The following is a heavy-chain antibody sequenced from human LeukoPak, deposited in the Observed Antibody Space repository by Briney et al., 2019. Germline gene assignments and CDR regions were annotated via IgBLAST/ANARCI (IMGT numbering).Heavy chain of an antibody. CDR3: ARSLGNLFDY. J-gene: IGHJ4*02. CDR2: IISSSSYI. D-gene: IGHD4-23*01. CDR1: GFTFRSYS. V-gene: IGHV3-21*01. Sequence: GGSLRLSCAASGFTFRSYSMNWVRQAPGKGLEWVSSIISSSSYIYYADSVKGRFTISRDNAKNSLYLQMNSLRAEDTAVYYCARSLGNLFDYWGQGTLVTVSS.